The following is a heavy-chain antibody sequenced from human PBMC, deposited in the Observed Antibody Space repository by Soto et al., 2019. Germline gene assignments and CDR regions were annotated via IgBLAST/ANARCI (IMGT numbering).Heavy chain of an antibody. J-gene: IGHJ6*02. CDR3: ARDLPEMATTKVIYGMDV. CDR1: GGTFSSYA. V-gene: IGHV1-69*12. CDR2: TIPIFGTA. Sequence: QVQLVQSGAEVKKPGSSVKVSCKASGGTFSSYAISWVRQAPGQGLEWMGGTIPIFGTADYAQKFQGRVTITADESTSTAYMELSSLRSEDTAVYYCARDLPEMATTKVIYGMDVWGQGTTVTVSS. D-gene: IGHD5-12*01.